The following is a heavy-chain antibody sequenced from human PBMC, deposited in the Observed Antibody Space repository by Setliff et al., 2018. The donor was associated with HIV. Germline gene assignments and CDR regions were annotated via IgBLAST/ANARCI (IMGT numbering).Heavy chain of an antibody. D-gene: IGHD4-17*01. CDR3: VKRGGYADTPGDPGSIGY. V-gene: IGHV3-11*03. Sequence: GGSLRLSCAASRFDFNNYWMCWVRQAPGKGLEWVSYISSSSSYTNYADSVKGRFTISRDNAKNSLYLQMNSLRAEDTAVYYCVKRGGYADTPGDPGSIGYWGQGTLVTVSS. CDR2: ISSSSSYT. J-gene: IGHJ4*02. CDR1: RFDFNNYW.